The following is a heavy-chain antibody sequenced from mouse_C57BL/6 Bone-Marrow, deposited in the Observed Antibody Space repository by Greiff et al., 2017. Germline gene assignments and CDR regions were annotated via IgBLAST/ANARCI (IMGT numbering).Heavy chain of an antibody. D-gene: IGHD2-4*01. J-gene: IGHJ4*01. CDR3: ARYLYDYPLYYYAMDY. V-gene: IGHV1-81*01. CDR2: IYPRSGNT. Sequence: VKLVESGAELARPGASVKLSCKASGYTFTSYGISWVKQRTGQGLEWIGEIYPRSGNTYYNEKFKGKATLTADKSSSTAYMELRSLTSEDSAVYFCARYLYDYPLYYYAMDYWGQGTSVTVSS. CDR1: GYTFTSYG.